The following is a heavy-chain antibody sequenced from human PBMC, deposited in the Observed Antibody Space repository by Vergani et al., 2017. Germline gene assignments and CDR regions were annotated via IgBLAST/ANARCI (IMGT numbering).Heavy chain of an antibody. CDR1: GYTFSNSY. CDR3: ARGDYGILTGYRY. V-gene: IGHV1-46*03. D-gene: IGHD3-9*01. CDR2: INPSGGHT. J-gene: IGHJ4*02. Sequence: QVQVVQSGAEVKKSGASVKVSCKPSGYTFSNSYMPWVRQAPGQGLEWMGIINPSGGHTNYAQKFQGRVTMTRDTSTSTVYMELSSLRAEDTAIYYCARGDYGILTGYRYWGQGTLVTVSA.